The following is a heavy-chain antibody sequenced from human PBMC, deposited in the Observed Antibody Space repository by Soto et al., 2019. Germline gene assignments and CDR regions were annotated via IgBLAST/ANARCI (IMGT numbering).Heavy chain of an antibody. CDR2: ISSDGRQK. V-gene: IGHV3-30*18. D-gene: IGHD3-22*01. CDR3: AKDHFYDSSGHYYYCLDN. J-gene: IGHJ4*02. CDR1: GFTFSTYG. Sequence: PGGSLRLSCAASGFTFSTYGMHWVRQAPGQGLEWVAVISSDGRQKYYVDSVKGRFTTYRDNSENTLYLHMNSLSAEDTAVYYCAKDHFYDSSGHYYYCLDNWGQGTQVTVSS.